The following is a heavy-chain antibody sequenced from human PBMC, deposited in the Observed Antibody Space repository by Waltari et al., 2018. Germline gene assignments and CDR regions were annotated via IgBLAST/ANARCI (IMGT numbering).Heavy chain of an antibody. J-gene: IGHJ4*02. D-gene: IGHD3-10*01. V-gene: IGHV4-38-2*01. Sequence: QVQLQESGPGLVKPSETLSLTCAVSGYSISSGYYWGWIRQPPGKGLEWIGSIYHSGSTYYNPSLKSRVTISVDTSKNQFSLKLSSVTAADTAVYYCARSLWFRGLLAHDYWGQGTLVTVSS. CDR3: ARSLWFRGLLAHDY. CDR1: GYSISSGYY. CDR2: IYHSGST.